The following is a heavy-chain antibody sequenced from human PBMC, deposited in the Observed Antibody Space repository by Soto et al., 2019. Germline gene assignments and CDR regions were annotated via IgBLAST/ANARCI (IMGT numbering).Heavy chain of an antibody. CDR1: GGSVSGVDYF. V-gene: IGHV4-30-4*01. D-gene: IGHD2-21*01. Sequence: SETLSLTCTVSGGSVSGVDYFWSWIRQSPGKGLEWIGYIYYTGITHLNPSLKSRLTMAVDTSKNEFSLKLTSVSAADTAVYFCAREERKGIISWFDPWGQGTPVTVTS. J-gene: IGHJ5*02. CDR3: AREERKGIISWFDP. CDR2: IYYTGIT.